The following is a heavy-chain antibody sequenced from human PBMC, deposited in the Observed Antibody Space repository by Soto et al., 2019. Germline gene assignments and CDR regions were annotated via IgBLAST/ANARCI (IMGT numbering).Heavy chain of an antibody. CDR1: GFTFSRYS. CDR2: VSGSGDST. J-gene: IGHJ6*02. Sequence: EVQLLESGGGLVQPGGSLSLSCAASGFTFSRYSMSCVRHAPGKWLEWVPVVSGSGDSTYYADSVRGRFTITRDNSKNTMYLQMNSLRSEDTAVYYCEKDRDGAAAGPTNFYGMDVWGQGTTVTVSS. D-gene: IGHD6-13*01. V-gene: IGHV3-23*01. CDR3: EKDRDGAAAGPTNFYGMDV.